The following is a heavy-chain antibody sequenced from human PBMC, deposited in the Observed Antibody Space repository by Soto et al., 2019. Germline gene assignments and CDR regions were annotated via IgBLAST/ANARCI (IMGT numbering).Heavy chain of an antibody. CDR3: ARDYMVRGAMRWFDP. CDR2: IYHSGST. J-gene: IGHJ5*02. V-gene: IGHV4-4*02. CDR1: GGSISSSNW. D-gene: IGHD3-10*01. Sequence: QVQLQESGPGLVKPSGTLSLTCAVSGGSISSSNWWSWVRQPPGKGLEWIGEIYHSGSTNYNPSLKSRVAISVDKSKNQFSLKLSSVTAADTAVYYCARDYMVRGAMRWFDPWGQGTLVTVSS.